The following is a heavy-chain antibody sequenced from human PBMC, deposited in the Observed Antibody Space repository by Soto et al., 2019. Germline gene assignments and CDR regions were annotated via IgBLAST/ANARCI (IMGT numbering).Heavy chain of an antibody. Sequence: PSETLSLTCAVYGGSFSGYYWSWIRQPPGKGLEWIGEINHSGSTNYNPSLKSRVTISVDTSKNQFSLKLSSVTAADTAVYYCARGQGSSSWYPYYFDYWGQGTLVTVSS. CDR3: ARGQGSSSWYPYYFDY. J-gene: IGHJ4*02. D-gene: IGHD6-13*01. V-gene: IGHV4-34*01. CDR2: INHSGST. CDR1: GGSFSGYY.